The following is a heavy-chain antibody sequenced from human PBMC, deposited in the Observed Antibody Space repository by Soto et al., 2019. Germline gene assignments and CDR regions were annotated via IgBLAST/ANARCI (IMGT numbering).Heavy chain of an antibody. J-gene: IGHJ3*02. CDR2: ISSSSSYI. CDR1: GFTFSSYS. V-gene: IGHV3-21*01. D-gene: IGHD3-3*01. CDR3: ASRQITIFGVVMKNDAFDI. Sequence: EVQLVESGGGLVKPGGSLRLSCAASGFTFSSYSMNWVRQAPGKGLEWVSSISSSSSYIYYADSVKGRFTISRDNAKNSLYLKMNSLRAEDTAVYYCASRQITIFGVVMKNDAFDIWGQGTMVTVSS.